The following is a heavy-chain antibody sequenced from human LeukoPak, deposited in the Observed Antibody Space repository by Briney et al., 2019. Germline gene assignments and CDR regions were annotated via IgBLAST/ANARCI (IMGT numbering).Heavy chain of an antibody. J-gene: IGHJ5*02. Sequence: SETLSLTCTVSGGSISSYYWSWIRQPPGKGLEWIGYIYYSGSTNYNPSLESRVTISVDTSKNHFSLNLTSVTAADTAVYYCARDGATGVFETWGQGTLVAVSS. D-gene: IGHD3-3*01. CDR3: ARDGATGVFET. CDR2: IYYSGST. CDR1: GGSISSYY. V-gene: IGHV4-59*12.